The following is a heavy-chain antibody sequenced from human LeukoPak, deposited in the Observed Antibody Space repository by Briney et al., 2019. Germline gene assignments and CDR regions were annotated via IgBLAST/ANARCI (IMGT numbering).Heavy chain of an antibody. J-gene: IGHJ1*01. CDR3: ATYSSLNRREFQY. CDR2: IKTDGSEK. V-gene: IGHV3-7*01. CDR1: GFTFSNYW. D-gene: IGHD3-22*01. Sequence: GGSLRLSCEGSGFTFSNYWMGWVRQAPGKGLQWVANIKTDGSEKYYVDSVKGRFTISGDNAKNSLYLQMNSLRAEDTAVYYCATYSSLNRREFQYWGQGTLLTVSS.